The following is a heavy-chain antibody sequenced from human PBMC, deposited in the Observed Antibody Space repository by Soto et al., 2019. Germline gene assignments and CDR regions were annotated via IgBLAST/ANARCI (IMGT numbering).Heavy chain of an antibody. CDR1: GFTFSSYA. J-gene: IGHJ4*02. Sequence: EVQLLESGGGLVQPGGSLRLSCAASGFTFSSYAMSWVRQAPGKGLEWVSAISGSGGSTYYADSVKDRFTISRDNSKNTLYLQMNSLRAEDTAVYYCAKGTLWFGDHLGSWGQGTLVTVSS. V-gene: IGHV3-23*01. CDR3: AKGTLWFGDHLGS. CDR2: ISGSGGST. D-gene: IGHD3-10*01.